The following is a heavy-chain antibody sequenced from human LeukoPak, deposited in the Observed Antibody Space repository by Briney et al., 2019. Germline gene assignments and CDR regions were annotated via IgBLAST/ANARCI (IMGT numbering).Heavy chain of an antibody. CDR2: IIPIFGTA. CDR1: GGTFSSYA. V-gene: IGHV1-69*05. Sequence: ASVKVSCKASGGTFSSYAISWVRQAPGQGLGWMGRIIPIFGTANYAQKFQGRVTITTDESTSTAYMELSSLRSEDTAVYYCARDLKRVPAAMTSYYYYMDVWGKGTTVTVSS. CDR3: ARDLKRVPAAMTSYYYYMDV. J-gene: IGHJ6*03. D-gene: IGHD2-2*01.